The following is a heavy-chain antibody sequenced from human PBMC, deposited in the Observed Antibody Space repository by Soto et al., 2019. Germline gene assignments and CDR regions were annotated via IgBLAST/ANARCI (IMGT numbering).Heavy chain of an antibody. CDR3: ARASYCGGDCATDAFDI. D-gene: IGHD2-21*01. V-gene: IGHV3-48*01. J-gene: IGHJ3*02. Sequence: GGSLRLSCAASGFTFSSYIINWVRQAPGKGLEWVSYISSSSTIYYADSVKGRFTISRDNAKNSLYLQMNSLRAEDTAVYYCARASYCGGDCATDAFDIWGQGTMVTVS. CDR1: GFTFSSYI. CDR2: ISSSSTI.